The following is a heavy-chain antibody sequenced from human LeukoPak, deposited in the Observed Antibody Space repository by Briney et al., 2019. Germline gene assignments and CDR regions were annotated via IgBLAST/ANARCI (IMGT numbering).Heavy chain of an antibody. CDR1: GFTFDDYG. CDR2: INWNGGSS. V-gene: IGHV3-20*04. D-gene: IGHD1-26*01. CDR3: AKHNSGNFIYFDS. J-gene: IGHJ4*02. Sequence: PGGSLRLSCAASGFTFDDYGMSWVRQAPGKGLEWVAGINWNGGSSSYADSVKGRFTISRDSPKNSLYLQMNSLGAEDTAVYYCAKHNSGNFIYFDSWGQGALVTVSS.